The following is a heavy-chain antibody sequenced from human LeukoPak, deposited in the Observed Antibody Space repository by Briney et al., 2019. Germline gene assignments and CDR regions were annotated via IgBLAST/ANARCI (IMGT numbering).Heavy chain of an antibody. CDR2: IYYSGST. V-gene: IGHV4-39*01. J-gene: IGHJ4*02. CDR1: GGSISSSSYY. CDR3: ARPKGLQLWFDY. Sequence: SETLSLTCTVSGGSISSSSYYWGWIRQPPGKGLEWIGSIYYSGSTYYNPSLKSRVTISVDTSKNQFSLKLSSMTAADTAVYYCARPKGLQLWFDYWGQGTLVTVSS. D-gene: IGHD5-18*01.